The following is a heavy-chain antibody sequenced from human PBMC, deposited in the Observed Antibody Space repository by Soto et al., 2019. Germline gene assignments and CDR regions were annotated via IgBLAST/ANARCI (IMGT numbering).Heavy chain of an antibody. D-gene: IGHD3-3*02. CDR2: IFYLGSS. V-gene: IGHV4-39*01. J-gene: IGHJ5*02. CDR3: ARHSLALRKNTCFGP. Sequence: SDTLSITXTVSGDCIISSEFYWGLVRQPPGKGLEWIGSIFYLGSSYYNPSLKSRVTMSVDTSKNQFSLRLRSVTAADTALYFCARHSLALRKNTCFGPWGQRIMGSVSS. CDR1: GDCIISSEFY.